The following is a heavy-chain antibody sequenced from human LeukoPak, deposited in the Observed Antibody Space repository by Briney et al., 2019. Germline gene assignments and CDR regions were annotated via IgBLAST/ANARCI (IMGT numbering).Heavy chain of an antibody. D-gene: IGHD5/OR15-5a*01. Sequence: GGSLRLSCAASGFTFSSYVMSWVRQAPGKGVEWVANIKRDGSEKYYVDSVKGRFTISRDNPKKSVYLQMNSLRAEDTAIYYCARDVSVSGMDVWGQGTTVTVSS. CDR3: ARDVSVSGMDV. J-gene: IGHJ6*02. CDR1: GFTFSSYV. V-gene: IGHV3-7*01. CDR2: IKRDGSEK.